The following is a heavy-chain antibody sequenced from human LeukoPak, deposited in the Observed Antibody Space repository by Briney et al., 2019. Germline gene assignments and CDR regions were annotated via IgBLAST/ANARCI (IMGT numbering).Heavy chain of an antibody. CDR1: GYTFTGYY. Sequence: ASVKVSCKASGYTFTGYYMHWVRQAPGQGLEWTGWINPNSGGTNYAQKFQGGVTMTRDTSISTAYMELSRLRSDDTAVYYCAREATSVPAAKDWGQGTLVTVSS. D-gene: IGHD2-2*01. CDR3: AREATSVPAAKD. V-gene: IGHV1-2*02. J-gene: IGHJ4*02. CDR2: INPNSGGT.